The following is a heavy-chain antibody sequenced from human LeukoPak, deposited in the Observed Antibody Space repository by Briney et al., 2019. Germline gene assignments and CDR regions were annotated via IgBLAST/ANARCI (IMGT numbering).Heavy chain of an antibody. D-gene: IGHD3-10*01. Sequence: PGGSLRLSCAASGFTFSNYAMSWVRQAPGKGLEWVSGISGSGDGTYYADSVKGRFTISRDNSKNTQHLQMNSLRAEDTAVYYCAKVRFGVMARYYFDYWGQGTLVTVSS. J-gene: IGHJ4*02. CDR3: AKVRFGVMARYYFDY. CDR2: ISGSGDGT. CDR1: GFTFSNYA. V-gene: IGHV3-23*01.